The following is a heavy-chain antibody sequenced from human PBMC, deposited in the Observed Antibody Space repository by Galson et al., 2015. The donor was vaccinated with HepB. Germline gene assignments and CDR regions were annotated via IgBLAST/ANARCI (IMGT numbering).Heavy chain of an antibody. CDR2: ISAYNGNT. J-gene: IGHJ5*02. Sequence: SVKVSCKASGYTFTSHGISWVRQAPGQGLEWMGWISAYNGNTNYAQKLQGRVTMTTDTSTSTAYMELRSLRSDDTAVYYCASKQYCSSTSCHETGFDPWGQGTLVTVSS. D-gene: IGHD2-2*01. V-gene: IGHV1-18*04. CDR3: ASKQYCSSTSCHETGFDP. CDR1: GYTFTSHG.